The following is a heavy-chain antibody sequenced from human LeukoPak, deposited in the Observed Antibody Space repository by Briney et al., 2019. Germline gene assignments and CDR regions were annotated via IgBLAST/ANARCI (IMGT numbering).Heavy chain of an antibody. D-gene: IGHD6-19*01. CDR2: MYHTGST. J-gene: IGHJ4*02. V-gene: IGHV4-61*02. CDR3: ARRPSDWYSPIDY. Sequence: SETLSLTCIISGGSISSSTYYWTWIRQPAGKGLEWIGRMYHTGSTMYHPSFRSRFTISVDTSKNQFSLKLNSVTAADTAVYYCARRPSDWYSPIDYWGPGTLVTVS. CDR1: GGSISSSTYY.